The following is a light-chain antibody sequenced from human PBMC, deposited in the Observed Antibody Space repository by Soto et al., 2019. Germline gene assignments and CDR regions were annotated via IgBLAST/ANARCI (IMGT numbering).Light chain of an antibody. Sequence: QSALTQPPSASGSPGQSVTISCTGTSSDDGGYNYVSWYQQHPGKAPKLMIYEVSKRPSGVPDRFSGSKSGNTASLTVSGLQADDEADYYCSSYAGSNNYVFGTGTKLTVL. J-gene: IGLJ1*01. CDR2: EVS. CDR1: SSDDGGYNY. CDR3: SSYAGSNNYV. V-gene: IGLV2-8*01.